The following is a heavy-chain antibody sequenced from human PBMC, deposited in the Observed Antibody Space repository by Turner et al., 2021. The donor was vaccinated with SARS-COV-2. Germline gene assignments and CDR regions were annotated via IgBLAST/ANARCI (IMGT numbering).Heavy chain of an antibody. J-gene: IGHJ5*02. CDR2: IYSGGST. CDR3: ARETREARFDL. V-gene: IGHV3-53*01. CDR1: GFTFTSNY. D-gene: IGHD1-26*01. Sequence: EVQLVVSGAGLVLPGASGRLSCAASGFTFTSNYMNWVRQAPVKGMESVLIIYSGGSTYYADSVKGGFTISRDNSKNTLFLQMNSLRAEDTAVYYCARETREARFDLWGQGTLVTVSS.